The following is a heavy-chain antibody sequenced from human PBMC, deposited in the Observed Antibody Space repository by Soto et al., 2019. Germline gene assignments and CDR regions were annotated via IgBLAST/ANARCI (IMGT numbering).Heavy chain of an antibody. D-gene: IGHD6-6*01. CDR1: RFTFSTHS. Sequence: GGSLRLSCAASRFTFSTHSMNWVRQAPGKGLEWVSYISSSSSTIYYADSVKGRFTISRDNANNSLFLQMNSLRAEDTAVYYCAREYSSSSGKRVFDYWGQGTLVTVSS. J-gene: IGHJ4*02. V-gene: IGHV3-48*01. CDR3: AREYSSSSGKRVFDY. CDR2: ISSSSSTI.